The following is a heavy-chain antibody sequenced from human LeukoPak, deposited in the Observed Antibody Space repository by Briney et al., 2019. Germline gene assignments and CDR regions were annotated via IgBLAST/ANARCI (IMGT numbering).Heavy chain of an antibody. CDR2: INPNSGGA. J-gene: IGHJ6*01. CDR3: ARAKDFYSGMDR. Sequence: ASVTVSCKASAYTFTGYYLQWVRQAPGQGVQRMGWINPNSGGANDGQDFQGRVTMTRVTAISTGYMELSRLTSDDTAVYYCARAKDFYSGMDRWGQGTTVTVSS. V-gene: IGHV1-2*02. CDR1: AYTFTGYY.